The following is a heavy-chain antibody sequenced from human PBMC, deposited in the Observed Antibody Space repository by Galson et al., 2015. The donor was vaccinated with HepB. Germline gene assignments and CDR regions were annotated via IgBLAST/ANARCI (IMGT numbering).Heavy chain of an antibody. CDR1: PYTFTKYY. V-gene: IGHV1-2*02. J-gene: IGHJ5*01. Sequence: SVKVSCKASPYTFTKYYIHWVRQALGQGLQWVGWINPNSGRTNYAPSLQDRVTMSRDTSINTVYMDLSSLRSDDSAIYFCARAVAPAAPSDSWGQGTLVIVSS. CDR2: INPNSGRT. D-gene: IGHD2-2*01. CDR3: ARAVAPAAPSDS.